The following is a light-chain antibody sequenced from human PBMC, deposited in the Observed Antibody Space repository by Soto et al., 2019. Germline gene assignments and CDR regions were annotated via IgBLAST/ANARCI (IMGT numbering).Light chain of an antibody. CDR1: QGISGW. J-gene: IGKJ4*01. CDR3: RQATISQLT. Sequence: DIQMTQSPSSVSASVGDRVTITCRASQGISGWLAWYQQKPGKAPKLLIYAASTLETGVPSRFSGGRSGTHFTLTINNLQPEDFATYYWRQATISQLTFGGGTKVEIK. V-gene: IGKV1-12*01. CDR2: AAS.